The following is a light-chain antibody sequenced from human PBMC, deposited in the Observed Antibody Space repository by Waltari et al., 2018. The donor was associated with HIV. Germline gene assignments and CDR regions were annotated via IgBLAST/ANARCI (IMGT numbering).Light chain of an antibody. Sequence: QSALTHPASVSGSPGQSLTLPCVGHTGDLGRYTFVAWYQLYADKAPRLMIYEVTKRASVVSNRFSASKSVNTASLTISGLQADDEGDYYCCSYTTNNTWVFGGGTKLTVL. CDR2: EVT. J-gene: IGLJ3*02. CDR1: TGDLGRYTF. CDR3: CSYTTNNTWV. V-gene: IGLV2-23*02.